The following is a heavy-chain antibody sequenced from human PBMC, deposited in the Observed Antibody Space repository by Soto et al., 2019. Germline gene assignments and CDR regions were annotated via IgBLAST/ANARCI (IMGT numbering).Heavy chain of an antibody. J-gene: IGHJ4*02. V-gene: IGHV4-59*12. Sequence: SETLSLTCSVSNGSINGFYWTWIRQPPGKILEWIGYIHYSGRTDYNPSLTSRATMSVDTSKNQFSLNLKSITAADTAVYYCVRVGVGIGNHFDSWGRGTLVTVSS. CDR3: VRVGVGIGNHFDS. D-gene: IGHD1-26*01. CDR2: IHYSGRT. CDR1: NGSINGFY.